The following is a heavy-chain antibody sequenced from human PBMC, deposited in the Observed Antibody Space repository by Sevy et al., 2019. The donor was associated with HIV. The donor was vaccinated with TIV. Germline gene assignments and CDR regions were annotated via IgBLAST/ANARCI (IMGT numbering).Heavy chain of an antibody. V-gene: IGHV3-7*01. D-gene: IGHD3-3*01. CDR1: GFTFSSYW. CDR2: IKQDGSEK. J-gene: IGHJ4*02. Sequence: GGSLRLSCAASGFTFSSYWMSWVRQAPGKGLEWVANIKQDGSEKYYADSVKGRFTISRDNAKNLLFLQMNSLRDEDTAVYYCARAQQVTMLVVIGGLYFDLWGQGTLVTVSS. CDR3: ARAQQVTMLVVIGGLYFDL.